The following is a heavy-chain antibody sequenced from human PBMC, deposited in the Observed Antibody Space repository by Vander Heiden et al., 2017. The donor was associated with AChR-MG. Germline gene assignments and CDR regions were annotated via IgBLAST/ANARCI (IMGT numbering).Heavy chain of an antibody. CDR1: GFTFQDAW. CDR3: TTLSLWNYVLET. J-gene: IGHJ5*02. V-gene: IGHV3-15*01. Sequence: DVHLVESGGGLVKPGGSLRLPCAVSGFTFQDAWMNWVRQAPGKGLEGIGRIKSNSDGGITDHAAPVKGRFTISRDDSKNTLYLQMDSLKTEDTGVYYCTTLSLWNYVLETWGQGSLVTVSS. D-gene: IGHD1-7*01. CDR2: IKSNSDGGIT.